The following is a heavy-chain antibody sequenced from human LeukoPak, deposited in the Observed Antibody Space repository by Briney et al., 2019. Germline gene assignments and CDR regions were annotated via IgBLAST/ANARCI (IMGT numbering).Heavy chain of an antibody. V-gene: IGHV3-23*01. D-gene: IGHD3-9*01. Sequence: GASLRLSCAASGFTFSSYAMRWGCQAPGKGLEWVSAMSGSGGSTYYTDSVKGRFTISRDNSKHTLYLQMNSLRAEDTAVYYCAKDSAPYYDILTGYSLFDYWGQGTLVTVSS. J-gene: IGHJ4*02. CDR3: AKDSAPYYDILTGYSLFDY. CDR1: GFTFSSYA. CDR2: MSGSGGST.